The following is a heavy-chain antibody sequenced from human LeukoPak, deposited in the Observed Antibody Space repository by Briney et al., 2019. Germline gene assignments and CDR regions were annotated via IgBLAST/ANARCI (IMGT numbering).Heavy chain of an antibody. CDR1: GYTFTSYG. V-gene: IGHV1-18*01. CDR2: ISAYNGNT. J-gene: IGHJ6*02. CDR3: ARMGHGRYSSSWYVGSTTQDYGMDV. Sequence: ASVKVSCKASGYTFTSYGISWVRQAPGQGLEWMGWISAYNGNTNYAQKLQGRVTMTTDTSTSTAYMELSRLRSDDTAVYYCARMGHGRYSSSWYVGSTTQDYGMDVWGQGTTVTVSS. D-gene: IGHD6-13*01.